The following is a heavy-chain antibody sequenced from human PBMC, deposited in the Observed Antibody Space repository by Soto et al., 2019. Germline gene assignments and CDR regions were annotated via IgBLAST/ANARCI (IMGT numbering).Heavy chain of an antibody. Sequence: GGSLRLSCAASGFTFSSYGMHWVRQAPGKGLEWVAVISYDGSNKYYADSVKGRFTISRDNSKNTLYLQMNSLRAEDTAVYYCAKAYWYYYGSGSYGYWGQGTLVTVSS. CDR1: GFTFSSYG. CDR3: AKAYWYYYGSGSYGY. D-gene: IGHD3-10*01. CDR2: ISYDGSNK. J-gene: IGHJ4*02. V-gene: IGHV3-30*18.